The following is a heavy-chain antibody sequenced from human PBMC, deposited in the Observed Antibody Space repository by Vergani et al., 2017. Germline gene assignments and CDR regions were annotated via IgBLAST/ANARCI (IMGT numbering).Heavy chain of an antibody. CDR3: ATMYSSSWYEAGVRDY. CDR2: INPNSGGT. Sequence: QVQLVQSGAEVKKPGASVKVSCKASGYTFTGYYMHWVRQAPGQGLEWMGWINPNSGGTNYAQKFQGRVTITADTSTDTAYMELGSLRSEDTAVYYCATMYSSSWYEAGVRDYWGQGTLVTVSS. D-gene: IGHD6-13*01. V-gene: IGHV1-2*02. CDR1: GYTFTGYY. J-gene: IGHJ4*02.